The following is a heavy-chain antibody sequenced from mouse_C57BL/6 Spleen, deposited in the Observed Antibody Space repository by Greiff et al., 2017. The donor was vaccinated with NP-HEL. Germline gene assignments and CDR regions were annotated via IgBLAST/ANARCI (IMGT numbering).Heavy chain of an antibody. CDR1: GYTFPSYD. Sequence: QVQLQQSGPELVKPGASVKLSCKASGYTFPSYDINWVKQRPGRGLEGIGGIYPRDGSTKNNEKFKGKATLTVDTSSSTAYMGLHSLTSEDSAVYFCAYYGSEAYWGQGTLVTVSA. J-gene: IGHJ3*01. D-gene: IGHD1-1*01. CDR3: AYYGSEAY. CDR2: IYPRDGST. V-gene: IGHV1-85*01.